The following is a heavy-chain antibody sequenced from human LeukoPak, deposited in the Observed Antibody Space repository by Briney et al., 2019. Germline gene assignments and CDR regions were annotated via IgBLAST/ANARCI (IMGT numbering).Heavy chain of an antibody. CDR2: ICANGGLI. CDR1: GFNFHDYA. D-gene: IGHD6-25*01. CDR3: NIEVQRWDSDLLRPSYALDI. Sequence: GGSQTLSCAVSGFNFHDYAIHWVRHGPGKGLEWVACICANGGLISYGESEKARFTIPGDIHRHCVFLQMNSLRPEDMAMYFFNIEVQRWDSDLLRPSYALDIWGQGTMVSVSS. J-gene: IGHJ3*02. V-gene: IGHV3-9*03.